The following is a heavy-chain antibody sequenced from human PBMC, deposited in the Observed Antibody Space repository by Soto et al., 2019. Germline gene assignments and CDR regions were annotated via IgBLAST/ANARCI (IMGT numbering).Heavy chain of an antibody. D-gene: IGHD2-2*01. V-gene: IGHV4-34*01. J-gene: IGHJ4*02. CDR2: INHSGST. CDR1: GGSFSGYY. CDR3: ARGSRGVVVPAATDARFDY. Sequence: SETLSLTCAVYGGSFSGYYWSWIRQPPGKGLEWIGEINHSGSTNYNPSLKSRVTISVDTSKNQFSLKLSSVTAADTAVYYCARGSRGVVVPAATDARFDYWGQGTLVTVAS.